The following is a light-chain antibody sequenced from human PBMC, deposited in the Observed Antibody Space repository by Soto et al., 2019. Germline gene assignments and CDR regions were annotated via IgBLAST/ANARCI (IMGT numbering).Light chain of an antibody. Sequence: EIVLTQSPATLSLSPGERATLSCRASQSVSNYLAWFQQKPGQAPRLLIYDASNRATGIPARFSGSGSGTDFTLTISSLEPDDFATYYCQQYNSYYTFGQGTKLEIK. CDR3: QQYNSYYT. J-gene: IGKJ2*01. CDR1: QSVSNY. CDR2: DAS. V-gene: IGKV3-11*01.